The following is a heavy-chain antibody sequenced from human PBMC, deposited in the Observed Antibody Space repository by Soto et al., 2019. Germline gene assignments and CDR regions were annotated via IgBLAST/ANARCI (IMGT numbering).Heavy chain of an antibody. CDR3: AHRRPTAGFHY. J-gene: IGHJ4*02. Sequence: QITLKESGPTLVKPTQTLTLTCTFSGFSLSTSGVGVGWIRQPPGKALECLALIYWDGDRDYSPSLKSRLSITKETSKNQVVLTMTNMDPVDTATYFCAHRRPTAGFHYWGQGILVTVSS. V-gene: IGHV2-5*02. D-gene: IGHD2-21*02. CDR1: GFSLSTSGVG. CDR2: IYWDGDR.